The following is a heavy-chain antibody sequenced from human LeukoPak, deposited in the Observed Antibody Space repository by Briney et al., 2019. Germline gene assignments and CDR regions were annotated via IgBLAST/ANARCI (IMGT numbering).Heavy chain of an antibody. Sequence: QPGGSLRLSCAASGFTFSSYGMHWVRQAPGKGLEWVAFIRYDGSTKYYADSVKGRFTISRDNSKNTLYLQMNSLRAEDTAVYYCAKPIVVVPAGNYFDYWGQGTLVTVSS. CDR2: IRYDGSTK. J-gene: IGHJ4*02. V-gene: IGHV3-30*02. CDR3: AKPIVVVPAGNYFDY. D-gene: IGHD2-2*01. CDR1: GFTFSSYG.